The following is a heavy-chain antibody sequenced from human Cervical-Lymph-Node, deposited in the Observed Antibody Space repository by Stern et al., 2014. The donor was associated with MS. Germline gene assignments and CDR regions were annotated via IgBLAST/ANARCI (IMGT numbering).Heavy chain of an antibody. Sequence: VQLEESGPGLVKPSETLSLTCTVSGGSISSYYWSWIRQPPGKGLEWIGYIYYSGSTNYNPSLKSRVTISVDTSKNQFSLKLSSVTAADTAVYYCARGGSGWYNWFDPWGQGTLVTVSS. CDR2: IYYSGST. CDR1: GGSISSYY. D-gene: IGHD6-19*01. V-gene: IGHV4-59*01. J-gene: IGHJ5*02. CDR3: ARGGSGWYNWFDP.